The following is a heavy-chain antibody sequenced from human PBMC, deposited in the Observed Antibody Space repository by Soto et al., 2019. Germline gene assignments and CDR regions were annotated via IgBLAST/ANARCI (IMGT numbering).Heavy chain of an antibody. J-gene: IGHJ4*02. CDR3: ARDADRRWLQLLDS. V-gene: IGHV1-69*01. CDR1: GGTFSTYG. CDR2: ITPMFGTT. D-gene: IGHD5-12*01. Sequence: QVQLVQSGAEVKKPGSSVKVSCKASGGTFSTYGVSWVRQAPGQGLEWMGGITPMFGTTKYAQKFQARVSITADESMTTANMEMRGLRSDDTAVYFCARDADRRWLQLLDSWGQGTLVTVSS.